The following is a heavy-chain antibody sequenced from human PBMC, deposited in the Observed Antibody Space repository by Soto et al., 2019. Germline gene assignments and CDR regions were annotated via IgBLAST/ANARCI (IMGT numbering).Heavy chain of an antibody. CDR1: GFTFSSYA. J-gene: IGHJ4*02. CDR2: ISGSGGST. V-gene: IGHV3-23*01. D-gene: IGHD4-17*01. Sequence: EVQLLESGGGLVQPGGSLRLSCAASGFTFSSYAMSWVRQAPGTGLECVSAISGSGGSTYYADSVKGRFTISRDNSKNTLDLQMNSLRAEDTAVYYCAKCPYGDYPGSTFDYWGQGTLVTVSS. CDR3: AKCPYGDYPGSTFDY.